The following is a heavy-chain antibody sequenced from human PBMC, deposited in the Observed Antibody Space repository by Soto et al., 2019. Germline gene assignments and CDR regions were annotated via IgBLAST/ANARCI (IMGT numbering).Heavy chain of an antibody. D-gene: IGHD7-27*01. V-gene: IGHV1-18*01. CDR1: GYTFTSYG. CDR3: ARNWGLDLGRYYFDY. Sequence: QVQLVQSGAEVKKPGASVKVSCKASGYTFTSYGISWVRQAPGQGLEWMGWISAYNGNTNYAQKLQGRVTMTTDTSTSTAYIELRSLRSDDTAVNYCARNWGLDLGRYYFDYWGQGTLVTVSS. J-gene: IGHJ4*02. CDR2: ISAYNGNT.